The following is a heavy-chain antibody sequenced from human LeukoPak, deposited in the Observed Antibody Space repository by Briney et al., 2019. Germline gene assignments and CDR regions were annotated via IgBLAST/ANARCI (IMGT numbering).Heavy chain of an antibody. V-gene: IGHV4-59*01. CDR2: IYYSGST. CDR3: ARDDSAMGDFDY. J-gene: IGHJ4*02. Sequence: SETLSLTCTVSGGSISSYYWSWIRQPPGKGLEWIGYIYYSGSTNYNPSLKSRVTISVDTSKSQFSLKLSSVTAADTAVYYCARDDSAMGDFDYWGQGTLVTVSS. D-gene: IGHD5-18*01. CDR1: GGSISSYY.